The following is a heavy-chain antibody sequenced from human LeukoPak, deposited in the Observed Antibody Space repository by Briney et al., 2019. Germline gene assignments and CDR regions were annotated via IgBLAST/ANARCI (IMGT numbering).Heavy chain of an antibody. Sequence: GGSLRLSCAASGFALSDFWMHWVRQGPGKGPEWVSHINTDGSVTTYADSARGRFTISSDYAKNTLYLHMSGLRVEDTAVYYCARVYGGPFDLWGRGALVTVSS. D-gene: IGHD4-23*01. CDR1: GFALSDFW. CDR2: INTDGSVT. V-gene: IGHV3-74*01. J-gene: IGHJ2*01. CDR3: ARVYGGPFDL.